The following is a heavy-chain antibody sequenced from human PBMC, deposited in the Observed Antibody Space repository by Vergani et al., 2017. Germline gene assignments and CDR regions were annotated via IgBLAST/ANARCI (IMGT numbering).Heavy chain of an antibody. CDR1: GFRFTTFY. CDR2: IKSDGRT. CDR3: TRSECSGTTCYGHYFDL. J-gene: IGHJ4*01. V-gene: IGHV3-66*02. D-gene: IGHD2-15*01. Sequence: VELLESGGGLAQPGGSLRVSCSASGFRFTTFYMSWFLPAPGKGLEWVSVIKSDGRTSYAESVRGRFTISRDTSRNAVYLQMNILRVEDTGVYYCTRSECSGTTCYGHYFDLWGHGILVTVSS.